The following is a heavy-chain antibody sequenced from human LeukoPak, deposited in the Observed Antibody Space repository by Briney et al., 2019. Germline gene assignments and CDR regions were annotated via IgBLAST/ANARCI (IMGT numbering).Heavy chain of an antibody. CDR3: ASEILGYCSSTSCYAGGMDV. Sequence: PGGSLRLSCAASGFTFSSYSMNWVRQAPGKGLEWVSSISSSSSYIYYADSVKGRFTISRDNAKNSLYLQMNSLRAEDTAVYYCASEILGYCSSTSCYAGGMDVWGQGTTVTVPS. CDR1: GFTFSSYS. J-gene: IGHJ6*02. V-gene: IGHV3-21*01. D-gene: IGHD2-2*01. CDR2: ISSSSSYI.